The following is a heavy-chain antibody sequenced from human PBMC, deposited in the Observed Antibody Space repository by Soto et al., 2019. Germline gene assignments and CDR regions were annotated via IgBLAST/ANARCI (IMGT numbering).Heavy chain of an antibody. D-gene: IGHD7-27*01. J-gene: IGHJ4*02. CDR1: GYSFTTYD. CDR3: ARNRRKTGDFDY. V-gene: IGHV1-8*01. Sequence: QVQLVQSGAEVEMPGASVKVSCKASGYSFTTYDINWMRQATGQGLEWMGWMDPNSGDTGYAQKFQGRVTMTRDTSISTAYMELSSLRSDDTALYYCARNRRKTGDFDYWGQGTLVTVSS. CDR2: MDPNSGDT.